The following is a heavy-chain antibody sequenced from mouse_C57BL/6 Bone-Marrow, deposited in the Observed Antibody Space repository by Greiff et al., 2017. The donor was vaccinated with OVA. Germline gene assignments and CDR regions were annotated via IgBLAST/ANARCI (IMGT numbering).Heavy chain of an antibody. CDR3: TTWGRGVDY. Sequence: VQLQQSGAELVRPGASVKLSCTASGFNIKDDYMHWVKQRPEQGLEWIGWIDPENGDTEYASKFQGKATITADTSSNTAYLQRSSPTTEDTAVYYGTTWGRGVDYWGQGTTLTVSS. CDR2: IDPENGDT. J-gene: IGHJ2*01. CDR1: GFNIKDDY. V-gene: IGHV14-4*01.